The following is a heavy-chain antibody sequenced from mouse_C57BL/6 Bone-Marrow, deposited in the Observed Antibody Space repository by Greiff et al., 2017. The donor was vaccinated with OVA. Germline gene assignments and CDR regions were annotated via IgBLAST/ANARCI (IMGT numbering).Heavy chain of an antibody. V-gene: IGHV1-81*01. CDR3: ARSGFDY. CDR2: IYPRSGNT. CDR1: GYTFTSYG. J-gene: IGHJ2*01. Sequence: VQLQQSGAELARPGASVKLSCKASGYTFTSYGISWVKQRTGQGLEWIGEIYPRSGNTHYNEKFKGKATLTADKSSSTAYMELRSLTSEDSAVYFCARSGFDYWGQGTTLTVSS. D-gene: IGHD1-3*01.